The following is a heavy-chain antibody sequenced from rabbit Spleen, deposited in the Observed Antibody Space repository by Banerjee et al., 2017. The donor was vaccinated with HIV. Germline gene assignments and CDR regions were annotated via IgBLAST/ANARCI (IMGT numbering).Heavy chain of an antibody. CDR1: GFDFSSYY. CDR2: IDPVFGNT. J-gene: IGHJ4*01. D-gene: IGHD4-1*01. Sequence: QLKESGGGLVQPGGSLKLSCKVSGFDFSSYYMTWVRQAPGKGLEWTGYIDPVFGNTYYASWVNGRFTISSDNAQNTVDLQMNSLTAADTATYFCARGGSSSGWSVNLWGPGTLVTVS. CDR3: ARGGSSSGWSVNL. V-gene: IGHV1S7*01.